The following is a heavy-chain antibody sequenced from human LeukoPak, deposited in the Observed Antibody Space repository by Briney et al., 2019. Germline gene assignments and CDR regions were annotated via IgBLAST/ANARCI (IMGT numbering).Heavy chain of an antibody. V-gene: IGHV3-11*01. CDR1: GFTFSDYY. D-gene: IGHD5-12*01. J-gene: IGHJ4*02. CDR2: ISSSGSTI. CDR3: VTSRGATIGGFDY. Sequence: GGSLRLSCAASGFTFSDYYMSWILQAPGKGLEWVSYISSSGSTIYYADSVKGRFTISRDNAKNSLYLQMNSLRAEDTAVYYCVTSRGATIGGFDYWGQGTLVTVSS.